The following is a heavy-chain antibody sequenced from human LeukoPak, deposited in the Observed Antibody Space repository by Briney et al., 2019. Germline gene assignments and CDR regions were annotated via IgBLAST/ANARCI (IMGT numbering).Heavy chain of an antibody. CDR3: AKGGKWDVTPFDY. V-gene: IGHV3-23*01. J-gene: IGHJ4*02. CDR1: GFTFTSYS. Sequence: GGSLRLSCAAYGFTFTSYSMNWVRQAPGKGLEWVSTISGGGGSTYYADSVKGRFTISRDNSKNTLYLQVNSLRAEDTAVYYCAKGGKWDVTPFDYWGQGTLVTVSS. CDR2: ISGGGGST. D-gene: IGHD1-26*01.